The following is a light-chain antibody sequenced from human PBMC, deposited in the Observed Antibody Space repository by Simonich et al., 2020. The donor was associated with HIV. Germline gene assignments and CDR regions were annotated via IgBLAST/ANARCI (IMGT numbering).Light chain of an antibody. J-gene: IGKJ2*01. Sequence: IQLTQSPSFLSASVGDRVTLTCRASQDISIYLAWYQQKPGKAPKLLIYAASTVQRGVPSRFSGSGSGTEFTLTISSLQSEDFAVYYCQQYNNWPPYTFGQGTKLEIK. CDR2: AAS. CDR1: QDISIY. V-gene: IGKV1-9*01. CDR3: QQYNNWPPYT.